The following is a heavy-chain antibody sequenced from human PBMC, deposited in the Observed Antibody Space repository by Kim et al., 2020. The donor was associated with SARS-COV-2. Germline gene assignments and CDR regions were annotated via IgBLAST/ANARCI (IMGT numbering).Heavy chain of an antibody. CDR3: ARGLSPNYYGSVRGMDV. J-gene: IGHJ6*02. V-gene: IGHV3-21*01. Sequence: VKGRFTITRDNAKNSLYLQMNSLRAEDTAVYYCARGLSPNYYGSVRGMDVWGQGTTVTVSS. D-gene: IGHD3-10*01.